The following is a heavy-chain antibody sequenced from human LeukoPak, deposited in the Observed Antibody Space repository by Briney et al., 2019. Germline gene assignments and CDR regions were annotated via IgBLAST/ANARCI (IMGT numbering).Heavy chain of an antibody. V-gene: IGHV3-30*04. D-gene: IGHD6-13*01. CDR2: ISYDGSNK. CDR1: GFTFSSYS. Sequence: QPGGSLRLSCAASGFTFSSYSMHWVRQAPGKGLEWVAVISYDGSNKYYADSVKGRFTISRDNSKNTLYLQMNSLRPEDTALYYCARDRQYSSSWYHDYFDYWGQGTLVTVSS. J-gene: IGHJ4*02. CDR3: ARDRQYSSSWYHDYFDY.